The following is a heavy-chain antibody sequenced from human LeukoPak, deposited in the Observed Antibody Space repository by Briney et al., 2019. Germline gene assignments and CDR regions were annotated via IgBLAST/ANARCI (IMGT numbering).Heavy chain of an antibody. CDR1: GYTFTGYY. CDR3: ARGLTSSGWYGPGY. J-gene: IGHJ4*02. V-gene: IGHV1-2*02. D-gene: IGHD6-19*01. CDR2: INPNSGGT. Sequence: GASVKVSCKASGYTFTGYYMHWVRQAPGQGLEWMGWINPNSGGTNYAQKFQGRVTMTRDTSISTAYMELSRLRSDGTAVYYCARGLTSSGWYGPGYWGQGTLVTVSS.